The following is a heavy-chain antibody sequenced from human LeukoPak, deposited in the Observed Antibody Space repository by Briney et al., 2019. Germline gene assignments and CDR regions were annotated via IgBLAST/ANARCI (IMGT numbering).Heavy chain of an antibody. J-gene: IGHJ4*02. CDR1: GGTFSSYA. CDR3: ARGSFTYYDFWSGYSYFDY. V-gene: IGHV1-69*01. D-gene: IGHD3-3*01. CDR2: IIPIFGTA. Sequence: SVKVSCKASGGTFSSYAISWVRQAPGQGLKWMGGIIPIFGTANYAQKFQGRVTITADESTSTAYMELSSLRSEDTAVYYCARGSFTYYDFWSGYSYFDYWGQGTLVTVSS.